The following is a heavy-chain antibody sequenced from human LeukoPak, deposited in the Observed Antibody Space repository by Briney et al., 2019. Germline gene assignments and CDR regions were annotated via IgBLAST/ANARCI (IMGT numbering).Heavy chain of an antibody. CDR3: ARDQAVGANY. V-gene: IGHV1-2*02. D-gene: IGHD1-26*01. Sequence: ASVTVSCKASGYTFTGYYMHWVGQAPGQGLEWMGWINHNSGGTNYAQRFHDRITMTRDTSISTAYMELSRLRSDDTAVYYCARDQAVGANYWGQGTLVTVSS. CDR1: GYTFTGYY. CDR2: INHNSGGT. J-gene: IGHJ4*02.